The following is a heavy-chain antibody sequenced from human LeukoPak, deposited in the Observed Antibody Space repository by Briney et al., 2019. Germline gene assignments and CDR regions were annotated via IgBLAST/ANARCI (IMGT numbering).Heavy chain of an antibody. CDR2: ISSSSSTI. Sequence: GGSLRLSCAASGFTFSSYSMNWVRQAPGKGLEWVSYISSSSSTIYYADSVKGRFTISRDNAKNSLYLQMNSLRAEDTALYYCAKDVKLYYYYMDVWGKGITVTVSS. CDR3: AKDVKLYYYYMDV. J-gene: IGHJ6*03. CDR1: GFTFSSYS. V-gene: IGHV3-48*04.